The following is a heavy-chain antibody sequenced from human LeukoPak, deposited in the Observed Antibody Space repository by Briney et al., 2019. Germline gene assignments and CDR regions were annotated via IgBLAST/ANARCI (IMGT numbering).Heavy chain of an antibody. Sequence: SQTLSLTCAVSGGSISSYYWSWIRQPPGKGLEWIGYIYYSGSTNYNPSLKSRVTISVDTSKNQFSLKLSSVTAADTAVYYCARNLAHGMDVWGQGTTVTVSS. V-gene: IGHV4-59*01. J-gene: IGHJ6*02. CDR3: ARNLAHGMDV. CDR2: IYYSGST. CDR1: GGSISSYY.